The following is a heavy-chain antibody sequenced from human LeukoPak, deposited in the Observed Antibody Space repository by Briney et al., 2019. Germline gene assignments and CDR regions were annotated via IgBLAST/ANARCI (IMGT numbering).Heavy chain of an antibody. CDR1: GFTFSSYW. Sequence: PGGSLRLSCAAPGFTFSSYWMSWVRQAPGKGLEWVANIKQDGSEKYYVDSVKGRFTISRDNAKKSLYLQMNSLRPEDTAVYYCARGRGNSSSWYVDYWGQGTLVTVSS. V-gene: IGHV3-7*03. J-gene: IGHJ4*02. D-gene: IGHD6-13*01. CDR3: ARGRGNSSSWYVDY. CDR2: IKQDGSEK.